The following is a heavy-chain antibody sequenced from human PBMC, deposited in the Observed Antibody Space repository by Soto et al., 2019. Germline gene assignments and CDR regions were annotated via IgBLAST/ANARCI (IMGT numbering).Heavy chain of an antibody. V-gene: IGHV1-58*01. Sequence: SVKVSCKASEFTFTSSAVQWVRQARGQRLEWIGGIVVGSGNTNYAQKFQERIAITRDISTSTAYMELSSLRSEDTAVYYCAAGLGCGGACLDHWGQGTLVTVSS. CDR1: EFTFTSSA. CDR3: AAGLGCGGACLDH. D-gene: IGHD2-21*02. J-gene: IGHJ4*02. CDR2: IVVGSGNT.